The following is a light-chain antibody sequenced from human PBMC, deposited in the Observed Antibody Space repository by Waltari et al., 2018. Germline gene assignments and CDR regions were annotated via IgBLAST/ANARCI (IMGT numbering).Light chain of an antibody. CDR1: ESISSW. Sequence: DIQLTQSPSTLSASVGDTVTISCRASESISSWLTWYQQKPGKAPKLLIYRASILEPGVPSRFSGSGSGTDFTLTISSLQPEDVGTYDCQQYNTYWTFGQGTKVEI. V-gene: IGKV1-5*03. J-gene: IGKJ1*01. CDR2: RAS. CDR3: QQYNTYWT.